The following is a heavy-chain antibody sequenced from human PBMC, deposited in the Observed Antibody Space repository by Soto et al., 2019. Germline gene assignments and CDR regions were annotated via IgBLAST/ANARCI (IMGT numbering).Heavy chain of an antibody. CDR3: AIAHWLVGAVSYMDV. D-gene: IGHD6-19*01. J-gene: IGHJ6*03. CDR1: GFGFTSHA. CDR2: ISGSGGTT. Sequence: EVQLLESGGGLVQRGGSLRLSCAASGFGFTSHAMSWVRQAPGRGLEWVATISGSGGTTYNADSAKGRFTISRDNSENTLYLQMNSLSTEDTVILYCAIAHWLVGAVSYMDVWGEGTTVTVSS. V-gene: IGHV3-23*01.